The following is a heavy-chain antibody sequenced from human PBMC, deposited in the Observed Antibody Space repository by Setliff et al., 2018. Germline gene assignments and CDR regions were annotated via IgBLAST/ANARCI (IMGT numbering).Heavy chain of an antibody. CDR1: GGPTIGYY. Sequence: SETLSLTCAVSGGPTIGYYWTWIRQAPGKGLEWIGYIHPWGGSSESTNYSPSLESRITISLDKSKSQFSLKLTSVTVADTAVYYCARGLHSGTYWGTRPLGLDYWGQGSLVTVSS. J-gene: IGHJ4*02. V-gene: IGHV4-59*08. CDR3: ARGLHSGTYWGTRPLGLDY. CDR2: IHPWGGSSEST. D-gene: IGHD1-26*01.